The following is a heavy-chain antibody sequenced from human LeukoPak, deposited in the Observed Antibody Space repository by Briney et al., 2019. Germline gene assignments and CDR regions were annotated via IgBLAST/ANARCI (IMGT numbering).Heavy chain of an antibody. J-gene: IGHJ4*02. V-gene: IGHV1-2*06. CDR3: ARGGSGSGYLYYFDS. CDR2: INSNSGGT. D-gene: IGHD3-10*01. CDR1: GYNFNDYC. Sequence: ASVKVSCKASGYNFNDYCMHWVRQAPGQGLEWMGRINSNSGGTSYAQSFQGRVTMTRDTSISTAYMEVSGLTSDDTAVYYCARGGSGSGYLYYFDSWGQGTLVSVSS.